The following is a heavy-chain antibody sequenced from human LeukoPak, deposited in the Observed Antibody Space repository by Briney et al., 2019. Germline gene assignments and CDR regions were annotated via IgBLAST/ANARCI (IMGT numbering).Heavy chain of an antibody. V-gene: IGHV3-7*01. CDR3: VTGHYGGYG. D-gene: IGHD4-17*01. CDR2: IKGDGRDK. J-gene: IGHJ4*02. CDR1: GFPFSDFW. Sequence: PGGSLRLSCIASGFPFSDFWMNWVRQPPGRGLEWVANIKGDGRDKYYVDSVRGRFIISRDNAKKLVYLQMSSLKADDTAVYYCVTGHYGGYGRGQGTLVTVSS.